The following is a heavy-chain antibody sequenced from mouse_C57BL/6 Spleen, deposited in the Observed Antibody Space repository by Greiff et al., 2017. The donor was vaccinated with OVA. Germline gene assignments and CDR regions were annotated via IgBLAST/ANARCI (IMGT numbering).Heavy chain of an antibody. CDR3: ARELYDGYQRYFDV. Sequence: QVQLQQPGAELVKPGASVKMSCKASGYTFTSYWITWVKQRPGQGLEWIGDIYPGSGSTNYNEKLKSKATLTVDTSSSTAYMQLSSLTSEDSAVYYCARELYDGYQRYFDVWGTGTTVTVSS. CDR1: GYTFTSYW. J-gene: IGHJ1*03. V-gene: IGHV1-55*01. D-gene: IGHD2-3*01. CDR2: IYPGSGST.